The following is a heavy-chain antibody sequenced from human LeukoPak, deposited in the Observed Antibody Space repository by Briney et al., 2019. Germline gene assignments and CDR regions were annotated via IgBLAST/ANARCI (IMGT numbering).Heavy chain of an antibody. CDR3: ARDPGY. Sequence: PGGSLRLSCAASGFTFSSYAMHWVRQAPGKGLEWVAVISYDGSNKYYADSVKGRFTISRDNSKNTPYLQMNSLRAEDTAVYYCARDPGYWGQGTLVTVSS. V-gene: IGHV3-30-3*01. CDR1: GFTFSSYA. J-gene: IGHJ4*02. CDR2: ISYDGSNK.